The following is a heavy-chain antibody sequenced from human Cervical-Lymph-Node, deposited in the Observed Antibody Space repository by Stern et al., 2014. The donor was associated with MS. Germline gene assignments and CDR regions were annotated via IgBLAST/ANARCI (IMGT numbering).Heavy chain of an antibody. CDR3: ARTRWGASGRHAARFDH. D-gene: IGHD1-26*01. CDR1: GFSLTTDGMC. V-gene: IGHV2-70*01. J-gene: IGHJ3*01. Sequence: QVTLRESGPALVRPTQTLTLTCSFSGFSLTTDGMCVSWIRQPPGKALQWLALVDWDDDTYYVTSLRTRLTIPKDTSKNQVVLTMANMDPVDTATYFCARTRWGASGRHAARFDHWGQGTVVTVSS. CDR2: VDWDDDT.